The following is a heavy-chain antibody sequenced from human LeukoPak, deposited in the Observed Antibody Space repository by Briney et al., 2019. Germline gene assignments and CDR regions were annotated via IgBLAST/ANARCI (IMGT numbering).Heavy chain of an antibody. CDR1: SGSISSSSYY. D-gene: IGHD2-8*01. CDR3: ARAFRMYALHNWFDP. Sequence: SETLSLTCTVSSGSISSSSYYWGWIRQPPGKGLEWIGYIYYSGSTNYNPSLKSRVTISVDTSKNQFALKSSSVTAADTAVYYCARAFRMYALHNWFDPWGQGTLVTVSS. V-gene: IGHV4-61*05. CDR2: IYYSGST. J-gene: IGHJ5*02.